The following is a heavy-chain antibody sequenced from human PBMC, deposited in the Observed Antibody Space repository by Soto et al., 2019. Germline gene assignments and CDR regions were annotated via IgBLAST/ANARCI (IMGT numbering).Heavy chain of an antibody. J-gene: IGHJ4*02. V-gene: IGHV1-58*01. CDR3: ATHREGATYYFDY. D-gene: IGHD1-26*01. CDR1: TFTFTSSA. CDR2: IVVGSGNT. Sequence: QMQLVQSGPEVKKPGTSVKVSCKASTFTFTSSAVQWVRQARGHRLEWIGWIVVGSGNTKYAQNFQERVTSTRDMSSGTAYLELSSLRSEDTAVYYCATHREGATYYFDYWGQGTLLTVSS.